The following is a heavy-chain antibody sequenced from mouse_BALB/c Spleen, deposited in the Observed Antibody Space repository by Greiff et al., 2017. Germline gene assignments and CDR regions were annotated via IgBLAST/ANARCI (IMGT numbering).Heavy chain of an antibody. V-gene: IGHV1S81*02. CDR1: GYTFTSYY. Sequence: QVQLQQPGAELVKPGASVKLSCKASGYTFTSYYMYWVKQRPGQGLEWIGGINPSNGGTNFNEKFKSKATLTVDKSSSTAYMQLSSLTSEDSAVYYCTRPYRYDADYFDDWGQGTTLTVSA. D-gene: IGHD2-14*01. CDR3: TRPYRYDADYFDD. J-gene: IGHJ2*01. CDR2: INPSNGGT.